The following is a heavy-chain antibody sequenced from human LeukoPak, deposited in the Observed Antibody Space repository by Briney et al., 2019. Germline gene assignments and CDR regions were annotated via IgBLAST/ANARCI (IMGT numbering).Heavy chain of an antibody. CDR3: ARLASGSYYAYYFDY. D-gene: IGHD1-26*01. V-gene: IGHV3-7*01. Sequence: GGSLRLSCAASGFTFSSYWMSWVRQAPGKGLEWVANIKQDGSEKYYVDSVKGRFTNSRDNAKNSLYLQMNSLRAEDTAVYYCARLASGSYYAYYFDYWGQGTLVTVSS. CDR2: IKQDGSEK. CDR1: GFTFSSYW. J-gene: IGHJ4*02.